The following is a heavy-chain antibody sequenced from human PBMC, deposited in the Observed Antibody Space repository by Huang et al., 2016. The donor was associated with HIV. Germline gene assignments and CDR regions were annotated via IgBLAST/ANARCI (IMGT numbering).Heavy chain of an antibody. Sequence: QVQLVQSGAEVKNPGASVRVSCKASGYTFTDSNIHWVRQAPGQGLEWMGWINTKSGGTIYAQRFQGRVTMTRDTTISTVHMDLRRIQSDDTAVYFCARDWSFGSSTSPADWGQGTLVTVSS. V-gene: IGHV1-2*02. J-gene: IGHJ4*02. D-gene: IGHD6-6*01. CDR3: ARDWSFGSSTSPAD. CDR1: GYTFTDSN. CDR2: INTKSGGT.